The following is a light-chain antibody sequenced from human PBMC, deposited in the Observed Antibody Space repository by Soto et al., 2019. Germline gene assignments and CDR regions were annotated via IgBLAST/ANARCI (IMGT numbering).Light chain of an antibody. CDR3: QHYNTDPLT. J-gene: IGKJ1*01. CDR2: DAS. Sequence: DIQMAQSPSTLSASVGERVTITCRASQNIDSWLAWYQHKPGKAAKVLIYDASSLEPGVPSRFSGSGSGTDLSLTISSLRPDDFATYYCQHYNTDPLTFGQGTKVEIK. V-gene: IGKV1-5*01. CDR1: QNIDSW.